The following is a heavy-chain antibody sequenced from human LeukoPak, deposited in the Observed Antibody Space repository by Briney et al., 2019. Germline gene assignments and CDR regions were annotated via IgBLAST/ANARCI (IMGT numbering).Heavy chain of an antibody. V-gene: IGHV3-7*05. CDR1: GFTFSYYW. Sequence: PGGSLRLSCAASGFTFSYYWMSWVRQAPGKGLEWVANIKQDGSEKYYVASVKGRFTISRDNSKNTLYLQMNSLRAEDTAVYYCARALTVTTARNWFDPWGQGTLVTVSS. CDR2: IKQDGSEK. CDR3: ARALTVTTARNWFDP. J-gene: IGHJ5*02. D-gene: IGHD4-17*01.